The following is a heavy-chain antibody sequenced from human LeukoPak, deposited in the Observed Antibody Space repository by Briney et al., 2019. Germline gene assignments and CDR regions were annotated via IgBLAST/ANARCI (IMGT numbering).Heavy chain of an antibody. CDR2: INHSGST. CDR1: GGSFSGYY. V-gene: IGHV4-34*01. CDR3: ARGDYPYGSGSYYRGGFDY. D-gene: IGHD3-10*01. Sequence: PSETLSLTCAVYGGSFSGYYWRWIRQTPGKGLEWIGEINHSGSTNYNPSLKSRVTISVDTSKNQFSLKLSSVTAADTAVYYCARGDYPYGSGSYYRGGFDYWGQGTLVTVSS. J-gene: IGHJ4*02.